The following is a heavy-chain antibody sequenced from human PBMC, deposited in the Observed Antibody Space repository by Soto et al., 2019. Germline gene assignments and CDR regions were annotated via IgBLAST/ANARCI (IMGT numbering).Heavy chain of an antibody. D-gene: IGHD3-9*01. Sequence: SETLFLTCTVSGGSVSGYYWNWIRQSPGKGLEWIGYIYYTESPSYNPSLKSRLTISVDTSKNQFYLKLSSVTAADTAVYYCARDWLSSYYYYGMDVWGQGTTVTVSS. CDR1: GGSVSGYY. CDR2: IYYTESP. V-gene: IGHV4-59*02. J-gene: IGHJ6*02. CDR3: ARDWLSSYYYYGMDV.